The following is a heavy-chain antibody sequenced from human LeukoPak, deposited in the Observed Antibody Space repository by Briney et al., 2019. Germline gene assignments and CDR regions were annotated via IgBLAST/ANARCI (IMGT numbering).Heavy chain of an antibody. V-gene: IGHV5-51*01. D-gene: IGHD2-2*01. CDR1: GYSFTTYW. CDR3: VRHGSSNCHARCYYNGMDV. J-gene: IGHJ6*02. Sequence: GESLKISCKASGYSFTTYWIGWVRQMPGKGLEWMGITYPGDSDTRYSPSFQGQVAISADKSISTAYLQWSSLKASDTAMYYCVRHGSSNCHARCYYNGMDVWGQGTTVTVSS. CDR2: TYPGDSDT.